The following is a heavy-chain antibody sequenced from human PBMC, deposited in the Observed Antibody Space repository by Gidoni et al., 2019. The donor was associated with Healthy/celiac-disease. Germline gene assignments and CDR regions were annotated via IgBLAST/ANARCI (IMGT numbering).Heavy chain of an antibody. D-gene: IGHD1-26*01. V-gene: IGHV3-66*02. CDR1: GFTVSSNY. CDR2: IYSGGST. CDR3: ARVQRSGSYLPFDY. Sequence: EVQLVVSGGGLVQPGGSLRLSCAASGFTVSSNYRSWVRQAPGKGLEWVSVIYSGGSTYYADSVKGQFTISRDNSKNTLYLQMNSLRAEDTAVYYCARVQRSGSYLPFDYWGQGTLVTVSS. J-gene: IGHJ4*02.